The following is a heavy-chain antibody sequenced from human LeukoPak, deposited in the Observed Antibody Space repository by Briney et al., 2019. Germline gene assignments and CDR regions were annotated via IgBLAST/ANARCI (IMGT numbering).Heavy chain of an antibody. J-gene: IGHJ4*02. CDR3: ARGGYDFLCCYLGGGPYYFDY. V-gene: IGHV3-48*02. Sequence: GGSLRLSCAASGFTFSSYSMNWVRQAPGKGLEWVSYISSSSSTIYYADSVKGRFTISRDNAKNSLYLQMNSLRDEDTAVYYCARGGYDFLCCYLGGGPYYFDYWGQGTLVTVSS. D-gene: IGHD3-3*01. CDR2: ISSSSSTI. CDR1: GFTFSSYS.